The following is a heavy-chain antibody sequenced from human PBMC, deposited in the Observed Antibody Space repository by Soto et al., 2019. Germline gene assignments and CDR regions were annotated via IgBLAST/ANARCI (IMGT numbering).Heavy chain of an antibody. CDR2: IYYSGST. V-gene: IGHV4-39*01. D-gene: IGHD2-2*01. Sequence: SETLSLTCTVSGGXISSSGYYWGWIRQPPGKGLEWIGSIYYSGSTSYNPSLKSRVTMSVDTSKNQLSLKLSSVTAADTAVYYCARLHCNSPNCVPLDPWGQGTLVTVSS. J-gene: IGHJ5*02. CDR3: ARLHCNSPNCVPLDP. CDR1: GGXISSSGYY.